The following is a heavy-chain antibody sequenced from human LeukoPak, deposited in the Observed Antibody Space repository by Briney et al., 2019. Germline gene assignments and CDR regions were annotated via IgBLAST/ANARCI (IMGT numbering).Heavy chain of an antibody. Sequence: AGGSLRLSCGASGFTVSSDYMSWVRQAPGKGLEWVSVMYVGGNTNYADSVKGRFTISRDNSKNTVFLQMNSLRADDTAVYYCARDSMEHPGGDAFDIWGRGTMVTVSS. CDR3: ARDSMEHPGGDAFDI. CDR1: GFTVSSDY. J-gene: IGHJ3*02. D-gene: IGHD2/OR15-2a*01. V-gene: IGHV3-53*01. CDR2: MYVGGNT.